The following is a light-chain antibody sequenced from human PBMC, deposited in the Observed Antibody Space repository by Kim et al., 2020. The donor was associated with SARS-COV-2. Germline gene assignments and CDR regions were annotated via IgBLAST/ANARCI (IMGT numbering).Light chain of an antibody. V-gene: IGLV2-14*03. CDR2: DVN. CDR1: SSDIGCYNA. J-gene: IGLJ1*01. CDR3: SSYTSTTTRV. Sequence: GQSITISCTGTSSDIGCYNAVSWYQEHPGRAPKLLIYDVNDRPSGVSSRFSGSKSGNTASLTISGLQAEDEAEYYCSSYTSTTTRVFGTGTKVTVL.